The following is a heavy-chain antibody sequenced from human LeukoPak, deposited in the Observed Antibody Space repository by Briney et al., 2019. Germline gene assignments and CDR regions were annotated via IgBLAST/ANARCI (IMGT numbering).Heavy chain of an antibody. V-gene: IGHV3-48*03. CDR2: ISRSGYTM. D-gene: IGHD3-10*01. CDR3: AREGSSYAPSDPFYFDY. Sequence: GGSLRLSCAASGFTFSSFDMNWVRQAPGKGLEWPSYISRSGYTMDYTDSVKGRFTISRDNAKNSLSLQMNSLKVEDTAVYFCAREGSSYAPSDPFYFDYWGQGILVTVSS. CDR1: GFTFSSFD. J-gene: IGHJ4*02.